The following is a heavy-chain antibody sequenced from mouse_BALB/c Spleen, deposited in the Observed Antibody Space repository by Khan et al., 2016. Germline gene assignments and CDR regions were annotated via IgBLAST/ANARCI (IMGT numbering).Heavy chain of an antibody. V-gene: IGHV3-2*02. J-gene: IGHJ1*01. D-gene: IGHD3-1*01. Sequence: VQLKESGPGLVKPSQSLSLTCTVTGYSITSDYAWNWIRQFPGNKLEWMGYIIYSGSTSYNPSLKSRISITRDTSKNQFFLQLNSVTPEDTATYFCGRHQRAEWFFDGWGAGTTVTVSS. CDR3: GRHQRAEWFFDG. CDR1: GYSITSDYA. CDR2: IIYSGST.